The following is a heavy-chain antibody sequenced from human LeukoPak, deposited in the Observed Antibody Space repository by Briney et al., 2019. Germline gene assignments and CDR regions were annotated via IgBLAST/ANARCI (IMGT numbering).Heavy chain of an antibody. CDR3: ARGLRILWFGEFAY. V-gene: IGHV1-8*01. J-gene: IGHJ4*02. Sequence: GASVKVSCKASGFTFTSYDINWVQQATGQGLEWMGWMNPNSGNTAYAQKFQGRVTMTRNTSISTAYMELSSLRSEDTAMYYCARGLRILWFGEFAYWGQGTPVTVSS. D-gene: IGHD3-10*01. CDR1: GFTFTSYD. CDR2: MNPNSGNT.